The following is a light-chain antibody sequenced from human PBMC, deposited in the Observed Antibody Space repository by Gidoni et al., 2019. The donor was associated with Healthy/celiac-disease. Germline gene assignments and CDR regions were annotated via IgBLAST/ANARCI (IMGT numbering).Light chain of an antibody. V-gene: IGLV2-14*01. J-gene: IGLJ2*01. CDR1: SSDVGGYNY. Sequence: QSALTQPASVSGSPGQSITISCTGTSSDVGGYNYVSWYQQHPGKAPKLMIYEVSNRPSGVSNRFSGSKSGNTASLTISGLQAEDEADYYCSSYTSSSTPYVVFDGGTKLTVL. CDR2: EVS. CDR3: SSYTSSSTPYVV.